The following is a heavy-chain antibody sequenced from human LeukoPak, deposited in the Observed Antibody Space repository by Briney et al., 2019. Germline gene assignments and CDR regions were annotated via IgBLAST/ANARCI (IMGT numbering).Heavy chain of an antibody. CDR3: ARFGYSYGYKDY. CDR2: INHSGST. Sequence: SGTLSLTCAVYGGSFSGYYWSWIRQPPGKGLEWIGEINHSGSTNYNPSLKSRVTISVDTSKNQFSLKLSSVTAADTAVYYCARFGYSYGYKDYWGQGTLVTVSS. V-gene: IGHV4-34*01. D-gene: IGHD5-18*01. J-gene: IGHJ4*02. CDR1: GGSFSGYY.